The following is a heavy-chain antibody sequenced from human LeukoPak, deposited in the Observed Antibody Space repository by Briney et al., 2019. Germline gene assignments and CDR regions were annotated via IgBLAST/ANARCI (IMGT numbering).Heavy chain of an antibody. CDR2: INPSGGST. CDR3: ARDERYSSGWYPSKFDP. CDR1: GYTLTGYY. V-gene: IGHV1-46*01. Sequence: ASVKVSCKASGYTLTGYYMHWVRQAPGQGLEWMGIINPSGGSTSYAQKFQGRVTMTRDMSTSTAYMELRSLRSDDTAVYYCARDERYSSGWYPSKFDPWGQGTLVTVSS. D-gene: IGHD6-19*01. J-gene: IGHJ5*02.